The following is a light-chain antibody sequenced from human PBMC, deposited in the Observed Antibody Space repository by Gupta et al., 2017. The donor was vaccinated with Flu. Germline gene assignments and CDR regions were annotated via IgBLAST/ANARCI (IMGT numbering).Light chain of an antibody. CDR1: TGAVTNGYY. CDR2: NKD. CDR3: LRDVCGSLWV. J-gene: IGLJ3*02. Sequence: VVPPEPSLPVSPGVTVTLTCASITGAVTNGYYPNWFQQKPGQAPRALIYNKDNKHAWTPARFSGSLRGGKAALTLSGGKPEDEAEYYCLRDVCGSLWVFGGWTKLTVL. V-gene: IGLV7-43*01.